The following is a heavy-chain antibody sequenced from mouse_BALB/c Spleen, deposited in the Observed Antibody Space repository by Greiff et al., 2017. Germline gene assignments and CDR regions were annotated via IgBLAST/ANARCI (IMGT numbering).Heavy chain of an antibody. D-gene: IGHD1-3*01. V-gene: IGHV10-1*02. CDR1: GFTFNTYA. Sequence: DAGGGLVQPKGSLKLSCAASGFTFNTYAMNWVRQAPGKGLEWVARIRSKSNNYATYYADSVKDRFTISRDDSQSMLYLQMNNLKTEDTAMYYCVRSGPYAMDYWGQGTSVTVSS. J-gene: IGHJ4*01. CDR2: IRSKSNNYAT. CDR3: VRSGPYAMDY.